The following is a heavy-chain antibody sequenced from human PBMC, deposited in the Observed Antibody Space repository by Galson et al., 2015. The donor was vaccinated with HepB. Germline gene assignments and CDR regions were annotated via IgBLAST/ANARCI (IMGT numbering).Heavy chain of an antibody. D-gene: IGHD1-26*01. Sequence: SVKVSCKASGYTFTGYYIHWVRQAPGQGLEWMGRINPSNGDTNYAQKFQGRVTMTRDTSISTAYMELSRLRSDDTAVYYCARSYSGSYPDYWGQGTLVTVSS. V-gene: IGHV1-2*06. CDR3: ARSYSGSYPDY. J-gene: IGHJ4*02. CDR2: INPSNGDT. CDR1: GYTFTGYY.